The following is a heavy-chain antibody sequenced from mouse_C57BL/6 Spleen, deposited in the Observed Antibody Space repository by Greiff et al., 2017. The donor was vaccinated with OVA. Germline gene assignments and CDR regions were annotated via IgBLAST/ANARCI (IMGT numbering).Heavy chain of an antibody. CDR1: GYTFTSYW. V-gene: IGHV1-52*01. CDR3: ARGYDYDGFDY. D-gene: IGHD2-4*01. J-gene: IGHJ2*01. Sequence: QVQLQQPGAELVRPGSSVKLSCKASGYTFTSYWMHWVKQRPIQGLEWIGNIDPFDSETHYNQKFKDKATLTVDKSSSTAYMQLSSLTSEDSAVYYCARGYDYDGFDYWGQGTTLTVSS. CDR2: IDPFDSET.